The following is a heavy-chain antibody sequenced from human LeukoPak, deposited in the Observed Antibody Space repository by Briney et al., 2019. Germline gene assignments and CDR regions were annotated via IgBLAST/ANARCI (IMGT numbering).Heavy chain of an antibody. V-gene: IGHV5-10-1*01. CDR3: ARPIQYGSGSYRDAFDI. CDR1: GYSFTSYW. CDR2: IDPSDSYT. Sequence: GESLKISCKGSGYSFTSYWISWVRQMPGKGLEWMGRIDPSDSYTNYSPSFQGHVTISADKSISTAYLQWSSLKASDTAMYYCARPIQYGSGSYRDAFDIWGQGTMVTVSS. D-gene: IGHD3-10*01. J-gene: IGHJ3*02.